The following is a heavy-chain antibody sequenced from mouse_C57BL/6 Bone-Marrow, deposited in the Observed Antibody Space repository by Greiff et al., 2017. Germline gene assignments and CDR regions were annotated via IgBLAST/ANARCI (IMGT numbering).Heavy chain of an antibody. Sequence: QVQLQQPGAELVKPGASVKLSCKASGSTFTSYWMQWVKQRPGQGLEWIGEIDPSDSYTNYNQKFKGKATLTVDTSSSTAYMQLSSLTSEDSAVYYCASGYAMDYWGQGTSVTVSS. CDR1: GSTFTSYW. CDR2: IDPSDSYT. V-gene: IGHV1-50*01. CDR3: ASGYAMDY. J-gene: IGHJ4*01.